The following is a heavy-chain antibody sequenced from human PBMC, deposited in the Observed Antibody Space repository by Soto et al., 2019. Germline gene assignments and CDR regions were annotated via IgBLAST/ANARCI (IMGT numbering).Heavy chain of an antibody. J-gene: IGHJ4*02. D-gene: IGHD3-22*01. Sequence: ASVKVSCKASGYTFTSYGISWVRQAPGQGLEWMGWISAYNGNTNYAQKLQGRVTMTTDTSTSTADMELRSLRSDDTAVYYCPRKKSLGADSSGYYYAPDFDYWGQGTLVTVSS. CDR1: GYTFTSYG. V-gene: IGHV1-18*04. CDR2: ISAYNGNT. CDR3: PRKKSLGADSSGYYYAPDFDY.